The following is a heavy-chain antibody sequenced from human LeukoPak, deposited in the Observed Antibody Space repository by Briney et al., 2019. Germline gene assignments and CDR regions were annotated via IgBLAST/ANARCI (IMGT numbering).Heavy chain of an antibody. Sequence: SETLSLTCAVYGGSFSGYYWSWIRQPPGKGLEWIGEINHSGSTNYNPSLKSRVTISVGTSKNQFSLKLSSVTAADTAVYYCARIQVSSWYVPVDYWGQGTLVTVSS. V-gene: IGHV4-34*01. J-gene: IGHJ4*02. CDR3: ARIQVSSWYVPVDY. CDR2: INHSGST. D-gene: IGHD6-13*01. CDR1: GGSFSGYY.